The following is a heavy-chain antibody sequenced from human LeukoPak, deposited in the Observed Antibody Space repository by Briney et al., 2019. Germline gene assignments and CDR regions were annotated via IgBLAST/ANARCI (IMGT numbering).Heavy chain of an antibody. V-gene: IGHV4-61*02. CDR2: IYTSGST. CDR3: ARSWIAARPNNWFDP. D-gene: IGHD6-6*01. CDR1: GGSISSGSYY. Sequence: PSQTLSLTCTVSGGSISSGSYYWSWIRQPAGKGLEWIGRIYTSGSTNYNPSLKSRVTISVDTSKNQFSLKLSSVTAADTAVYYCARSWIAARPNNWFDPWGQGTLVTVSS. J-gene: IGHJ5*02.